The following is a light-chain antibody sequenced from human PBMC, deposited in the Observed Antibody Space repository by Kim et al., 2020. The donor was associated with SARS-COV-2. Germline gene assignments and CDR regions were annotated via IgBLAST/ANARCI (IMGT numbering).Light chain of an antibody. Sequence: GHSSTISCSVSSSNIGTNYALWYQHLPGMAPQLVIYRNSQRPSGVPDRFSGSKSGTSSSLAISGLRSEDEAVYFCTAWDDSPNTPVFGGGTQLTVL. J-gene: IGLJ3*02. CDR3: TAWDDSPNTPV. CDR1: SSNIGTNY. CDR2: RNS. V-gene: IGLV1-47*01.